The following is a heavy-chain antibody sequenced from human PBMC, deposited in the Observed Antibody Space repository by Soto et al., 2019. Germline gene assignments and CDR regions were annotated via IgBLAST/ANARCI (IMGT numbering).Heavy chain of an antibody. Sequence: ASVKVSCKASGYDFTAYDINWARQASGQGLEWMGWMNPINGATGSARRFQGRVSMTRNTATNTAYLELTSLRSDDTAVYYCGRGPSPRAPAGGTPYYYAMDVWGQGTTVTVSS. J-gene: IGHJ6*02. CDR2: MNPINGAT. CDR3: GRGPSPRAPAGGTPYYYAMDV. V-gene: IGHV1-8*02. CDR1: GYDFTAYD. D-gene: IGHD6-13*01.